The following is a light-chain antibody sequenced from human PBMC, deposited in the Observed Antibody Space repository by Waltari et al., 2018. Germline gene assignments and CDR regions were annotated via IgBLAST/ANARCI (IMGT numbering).Light chain of an antibody. CDR1: NSDINAYDY. Sequence: QSALTQPASAAGSSGQSTTISCSRTNSDINAYDYVSWYQQHPGKAPKLILYDVSRRPSGISNRFSGSKSDNTASLTISGLQDEDEADYYCSSYATSNTVVFGGGTKVTVL. J-gene: IGLJ2*01. CDR3: SSYATSNTVV. CDR2: DVS. V-gene: IGLV2-14*03.